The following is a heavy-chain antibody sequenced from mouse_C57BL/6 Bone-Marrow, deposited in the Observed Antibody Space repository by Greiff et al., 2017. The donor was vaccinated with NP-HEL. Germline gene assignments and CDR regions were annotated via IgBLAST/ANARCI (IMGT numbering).Heavy chain of an antibody. Sequence: EVQLQQSGPELVKPGDSVKISCKASGYSFTGYFMNWVMQSHGKSLEWIGRINPYNGDTFYNQKFKGKATLTVDKSSSTAHMELRSLTSEDSAVYYCARRFYYDYDGYYFDYWGQGTTRTVSS. CDR2: INPYNGDT. V-gene: IGHV1-20*01. D-gene: IGHD2-4*01. CDR3: ARRFYYDYDGYYFDY. J-gene: IGHJ2*01. CDR1: GYSFTGYF.